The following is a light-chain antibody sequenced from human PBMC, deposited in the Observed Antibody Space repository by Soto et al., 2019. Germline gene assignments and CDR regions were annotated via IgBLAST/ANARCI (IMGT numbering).Light chain of an antibody. CDR3: QQYGSSIT. CDR2: GTS. Sequence: EIVLRRSPGTRSLYPLEIGTLCFMASQSVSSSYLAWYQQKPGQAPRLLIYGTSSRATGIPDRFSGSGSGTDFTLTISRLETEDFAVYYCQQYGSSITFGQGTRLEIK. V-gene: IGKV3-20*01. CDR1: QSVSSSY. J-gene: IGKJ5*01.